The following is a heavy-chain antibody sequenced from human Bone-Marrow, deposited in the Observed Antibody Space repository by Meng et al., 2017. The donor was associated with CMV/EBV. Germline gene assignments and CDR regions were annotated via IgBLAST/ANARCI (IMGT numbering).Heavy chain of an antibody. CDR2: IYYSGST. J-gene: IGHJ6*02. Sequence: SETLSLTCAVYGGSFSGYYWSWIRQPPGKGLEWIGSIYYSGSTYYNPSLKSRVTISVDTSKNQFSLKLSSVTAADTAVYYCARQGEWLLFPNYYYYGMDVWGQGTTVTVSS. V-gene: IGHV4-34*01. CDR3: ARQGEWLLFPNYYYYGMDV. CDR1: GGSFSGYY. D-gene: IGHD3-3*01.